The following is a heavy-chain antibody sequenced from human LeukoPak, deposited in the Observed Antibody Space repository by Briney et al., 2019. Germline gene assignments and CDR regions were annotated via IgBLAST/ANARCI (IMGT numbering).Heavy chain of an antibody. CDR1: GYTFRDYG. J-gene: IGHJ4*02. D-gene: IGHD3-22*01. Sequence: ASVKVSCKASGYTFRDYGISWVRQAPGQGLEWMGWISPYNGNKNYAQNLQGRVTMTRNTSISTAYMELSSLRSEDTAVYYCARTPPYYDSSGYYSYWGQGTLVTVSS. V-gene: IGHV1-18*01. CDR2: ISPYNGNK. CDR3: ARTPPYYDSSGYYSY.